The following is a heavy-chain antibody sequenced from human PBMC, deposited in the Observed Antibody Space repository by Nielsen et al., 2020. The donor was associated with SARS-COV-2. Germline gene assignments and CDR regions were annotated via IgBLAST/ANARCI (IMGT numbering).Heavy chain of an antibody. J-gene: IGHJ4*02. CDR2: IYSGGST. CDR1: GFTVSSNY. CDR3: ARDPEMATIGGLDY. V-gene: IGHV3-53*01. Sequence: GGSLRLSCAASGFTVSSNYMSWVRQAPGKGLEWVSVIYSGGSTYYADSVKGRFTISRDNSKNTLYLQMNSLRAEDRAVYYCARDPEMATIGGLDYWGQGTLVTVSS. D-gene: IGHD5-24*01.